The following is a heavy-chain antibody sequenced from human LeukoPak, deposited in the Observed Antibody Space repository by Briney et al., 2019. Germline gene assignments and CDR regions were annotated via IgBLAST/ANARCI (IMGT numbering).Heavy chain of an antibody. CDR2: ISGYNGNT. Sequence: ASVKVSCKASGYTFTGYYMHWVRQAPGQGLEWMGWISGYNGNTNYAQKFQGRVTMTTDTSTSTAYMDLRSLRSDDTAVHYCVRNRGHRLVGPTNYFDYWGQGTLVTVSS. D-gene: IGHD1-26*01. CDR3: VRNRGHRLVGPTNYFDY. J-gene: IGHJ4*02. CDR1: GYTFTGYY. V-gene: IGHV1-18*04.